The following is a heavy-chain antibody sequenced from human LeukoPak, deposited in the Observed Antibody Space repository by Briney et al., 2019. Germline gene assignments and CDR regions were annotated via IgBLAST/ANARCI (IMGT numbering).Heavy chain of an antibody. D-gene: IGHD3-22*01. CDR3: ARGLYYYDSSGYFDY. Sequence: SETLSLTCIVSGYSISSGYYWGWIRQPPGKGLEWIGSIYHSGSTYYNPSLKSRVTISVDTSKNQFSLKLSSVTAADTAVYYCARGLYYYDSSGYFDYWGQGTLVTVSS. V-gene: IGHV4-38-2*02. CDR1: GYSISSGYY. CDR2: IYHSGST. J-gene: IGHJ4*02.